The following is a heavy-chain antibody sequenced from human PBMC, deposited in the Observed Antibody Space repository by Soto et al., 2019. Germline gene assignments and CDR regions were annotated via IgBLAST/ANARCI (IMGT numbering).Heavy chain of an antibody. D-gene: IGHD4-17*01. Sequence: EASVKVSCKAIGYSFTSHYMHWVRQAPGQGLEWMGTIYPGGVNIGYAQKFKGRVTITADESTSTAYMELRSLRSDDTAVYYCARGTTVETGSYWGQGTLVTVSS. CDR1: GYSFTSHY. CDR3: ARGTTVETGSY. J-gene: IGHJ4*02. V-gene: IGHV1-46*01. CDR2: IYPGGVNI.